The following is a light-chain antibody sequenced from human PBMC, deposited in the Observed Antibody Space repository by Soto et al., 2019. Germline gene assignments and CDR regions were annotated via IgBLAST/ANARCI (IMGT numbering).Light chain of an antibody. CDR2: GNS. J-gene: IGLJ2*01. CDR3: QSYDSSLSGAV. Sequence: QSVLTQPPSVSGSPGQRVTISCTGSSSNIGTGYYVHWYQHLPGTAPKLLISGNSNGPSGVPDRFSGSKSGTSASLAITGLQAQDEADYYCQSYDSSLSGAVFGGGTKLTVL. V-gene: IGLV1-40*01. CDR1: SSNIGTGYY.